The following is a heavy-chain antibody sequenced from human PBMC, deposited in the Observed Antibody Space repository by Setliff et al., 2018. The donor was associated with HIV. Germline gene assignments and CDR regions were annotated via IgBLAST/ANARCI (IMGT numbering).Heavy chain of an antibody. CDR3: ARAGGGGRWLHLSYWYFDL. J-gene: IGHJ2*01. D-gene: IGHD3-16*01. V-gene: IGHV4-31*03. CDR2: IYNTGST. CDR1: GGSISSGGFY. Sequence: SETLSLTCTVTGGSISSGGFYWTWIRQHPGKGLEWIGYIYNTGSTYHSPSLESRVTISIDTSKNPFSLKLSSVTAADTAVYYCARAGGGGRWLHLSYWYFDLWGRGTLVTVSS.